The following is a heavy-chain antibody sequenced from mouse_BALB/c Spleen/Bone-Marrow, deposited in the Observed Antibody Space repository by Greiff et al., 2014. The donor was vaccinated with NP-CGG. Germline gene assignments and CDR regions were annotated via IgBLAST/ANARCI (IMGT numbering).Heavy chain of an antibody. CDR2: IYPGDGDT. V-gene: IGHV1-80*01. Sequence: VQLQQSGAELVRPGSSVKISCKASGYAFSSYWMNWVKQRPGQSLEWIGQIYPGDGDTNYNGNFKDKATLTTDKSSTTAYMQLSSLTSEDSAVYFCARGGRLTGYYFDYWGQGTLSQSPQ. D-gene: IGHD4-1*01. CDR3: ARGGRLTGYYFDY. J-gene: IGHJ2*01. CDR1: GYAFSSYW.